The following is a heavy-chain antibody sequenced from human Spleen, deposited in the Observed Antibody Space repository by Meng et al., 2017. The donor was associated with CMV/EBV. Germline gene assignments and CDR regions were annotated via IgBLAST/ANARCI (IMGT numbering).Heavy chain of an antibody. Sequence: PTLVKPTETLTLTCTVSGFSLSNARMGVSWIRQPPGKALEWLAHIFSNDEKSYSTSLKSRLTISKDTSKSQVVLTMTNMDPVDTATYYCAHLHYFESRGYQTPAFDIWGQGTMVTVSS. D-gene: IGHD3-22*01. CDR3: AHLHYFESRGYQTPAFDI. CDR1: GFSLSNARMG. CDR2: IFSNDEK. V-gene: IGHV2-26*01. J-gene: IGHJ3*02.